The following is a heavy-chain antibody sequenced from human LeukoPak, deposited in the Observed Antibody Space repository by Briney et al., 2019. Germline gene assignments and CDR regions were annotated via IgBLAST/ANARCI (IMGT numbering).Heavy chain of an antibody. Sequence: SETLSLTCTVSGGXISSHYCSWVRQPPGKGLEWIAFTSYSGNTNYYPSLKSRVTISIDTSKNQLSLKLTSVIAADTAVYYCARAGGRVTAPLDLDYWGQGILVTVS. CDR2: TSYSGNT. V-gene: IGHV4-59*11. CDR3: ARAGGRVTAPLDLDY. J-gene: IGHJ4*02. CDR1: GGXISSHY. D-gene: IGHD2-21*02.